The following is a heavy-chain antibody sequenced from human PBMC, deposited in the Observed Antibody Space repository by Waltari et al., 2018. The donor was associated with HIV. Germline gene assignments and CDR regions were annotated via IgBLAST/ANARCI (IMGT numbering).Heavy chain of an antibody. CDR3: ARVLAAAGKLGAFDI. Sequence: EVQLVQSGAEVKKPGESLKISCKGSGYSFTSYWIGWVRQIPGKGLEWMGIIYPGDSDTRYSPSFQGQVTISADKSISTAYLQWSSLKASDTAMYYCARVLAAAGKLGAFDIWGQGTMVTVSS. CDR2: IYPGDSDT. J-gene: IGHJ3*02. CDR1: GYSFTSYW. V-gene: IGHV5-51*01. D-gene: IGHD6-13*01.